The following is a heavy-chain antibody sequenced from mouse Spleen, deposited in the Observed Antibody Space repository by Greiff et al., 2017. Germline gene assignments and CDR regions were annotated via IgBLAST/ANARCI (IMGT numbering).Heavy chain of an antibody. CDR1: GYAFSSSW. CDR2: IYPGDGDT. CDR3: ARSLLSSAWFAY. D-gene: IGHD2-1*01. Sequence: VQLQESGPELVKPGASVKISCKASGYAFSSSWMNWVKQRPGKGLEWIGRIYPGDGDTNYNGKFKGKATLTADKSSSTAYMQLSSLTSEDSAVYFCARSLLSSAWFAYWGQGTLVTVSA. J-gene: IGHJ3*01. V-gene: IGHV1-82*01.